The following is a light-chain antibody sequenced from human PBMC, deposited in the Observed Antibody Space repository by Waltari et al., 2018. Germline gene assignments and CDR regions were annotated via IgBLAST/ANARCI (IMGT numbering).Light chain of an antibody. CDR3: CSYAGRGTYV. CDR2: TVI. V-gene: IGLV2-23*02. J-gene: IGLJ1*01. Sequence: QSALTQPAPVSGTPGQSITISCTGTTSDVGNYDLVSWYQHHPGKAPKLLICTVIKRPAGVSSRFSGSKSGSTASLIISGLQPEDEADYYCCSYAGRGTYVFGSGTKVTVL. CDR1: TSDVGNYDL.